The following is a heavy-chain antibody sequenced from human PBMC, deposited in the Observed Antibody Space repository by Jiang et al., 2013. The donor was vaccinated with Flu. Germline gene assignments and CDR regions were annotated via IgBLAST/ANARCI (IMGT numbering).Heavy chain of an antibody. CDR1: GFSFSIYS. J-gene: IGHJ6*02. Sequence: VQLLESGGGLVKPGGSLRLSCAASGFSFSIYSMNWVRQAPGKGLEWVSSMTTSSSYIYYADSVKGRFTISRDNAKNSLYLQMNSLRAEDTAVYYCVRDRRGYCTSTSCYGPGYYGMDVWGQGTTVSVSS. CDR3: VRDRRGYCTSTSCYGPGYYGMDV. D-gene: IGHD2-2*01. V-gene: IGHV3-21*01. CDR2: MTTSSSYI.